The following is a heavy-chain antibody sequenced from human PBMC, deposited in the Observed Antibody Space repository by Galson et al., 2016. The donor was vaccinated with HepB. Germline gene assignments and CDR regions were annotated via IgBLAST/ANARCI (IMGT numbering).Heavy chain of an antibody. J-gene: IGHJ4*02. CDR1: GFTFSTYS. CDR3: ARGGNIWNYRSYFDY. D-gene: IGHD1-7*01. CDR2: ISASSSHI. Sequence: SLRLSCAASGFTFSTYSMNWVRQAPGKGLEWVSSISASSSHIYYADSVKGRFTISRDNSKNTLYLQMNSLRVEDTAVYYCARGGNIWNYRSYFDYWGQGSLVTVSS. V-gene: IGHV3-21*01.